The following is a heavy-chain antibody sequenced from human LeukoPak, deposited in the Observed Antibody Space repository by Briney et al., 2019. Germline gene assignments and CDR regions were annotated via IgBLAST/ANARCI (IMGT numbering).Heavy chain of an antibody. CDR3: AKKGFGELVIDY. V-gene: IGHV3-23*01. CDR2: ISGSGGST. Sequence: GGSLRLSCAASGFTFSSYAMSWVRQAPGKGLEWVSAISGSGGSTYYADSVKGRFTISRDNSKNTLYLQMNNLRAEDTAVYYCAKKGFGELVIDYWGQGTLVTVSS. J-gene: IGHJ4*02. D-gene: IGHD3-10*01. CDR1: GFTFSSYA.